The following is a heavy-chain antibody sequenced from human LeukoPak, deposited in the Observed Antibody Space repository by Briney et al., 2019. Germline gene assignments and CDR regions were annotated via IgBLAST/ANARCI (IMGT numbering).Heavy chain of an antibody. CDR1: GYTFTSYG. CDR3: ARDLGYSSGWPNFDY. CDR2: ISAYNGNT. J-gene: IGHJ4*02. Sequence: ASVKVSCKASGYTFTSYGISWVRQAPGQGLEWMGWISAYNGNTNYAQKLQGRVTMTTDTSTSKAYMELRSLGSDDTAVYYCARDLGYSSGWPNFDYWGQGTLVTASS. V-gene: IGHV1-18*01. D-gene: IGHD6-19*01.